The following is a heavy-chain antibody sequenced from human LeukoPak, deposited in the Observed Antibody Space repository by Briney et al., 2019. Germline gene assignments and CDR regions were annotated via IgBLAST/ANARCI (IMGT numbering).Heavy chain of an antibody. J-gene: IGHJ4*02. CDR2: ISYDGSNR. CDR1: GFTFSTYA. D-gene: IGHD6-19*01. CDR3: ARAVAGRSPN. Sequence: GGSLRLSCAASGFTFSTYAMHWVRQAPGKGLEWVAVISYDGSNRYYADSVKGRFTISRDNSKNTLYLQMNSLRAEDTAVYYCARAVAGRSPNWGQGTLVTVSS. V-gene: IGHV3-30*04.